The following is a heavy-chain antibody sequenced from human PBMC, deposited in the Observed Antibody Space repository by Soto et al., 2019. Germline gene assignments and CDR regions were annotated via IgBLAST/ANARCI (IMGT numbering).Heavy chain of an antibody. D-gene: IGHD1-7*01. CDR2: ISYDGSNK. Sequence: PGGSLRLSCAASGFTFSSYAMHWVRQAPGKGLEWVAVISYDGSNKYYADSVKGRFTISRDNSKNTLYLQMNSLRAEDTAVYYCARDNWNYGRSIDYWGQGTLVTVSS. V-gene: IGHV3-30-3*01. CDR3: ARDNWNYGRSIDY. CDR1: GFTFSSYA. J-gene: IGHJ4*02.